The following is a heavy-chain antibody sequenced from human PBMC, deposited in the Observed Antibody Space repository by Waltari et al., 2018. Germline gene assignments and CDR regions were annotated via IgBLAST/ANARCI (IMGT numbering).Heavy chain of an antibody. V-gene: IGHV3-7*01. Sequence: EVPLVESGGGLVQPGGSLRLSCAASGFPFRRHWMRCVRQAPGKGLEWVANIRPDGNEKYYVDSVKGRLTISRDNAKNSLYLQMNSLRVEDTAVYFCARDPSYGAIDYWGQGTLVTVSS. J-gene: IGHJ4*02. CDR3: ARDPSYGAIDY. CDR2: IRPDGNEK. CDR1: GFPFRRHW. D-gene: IGHD4-17*01.